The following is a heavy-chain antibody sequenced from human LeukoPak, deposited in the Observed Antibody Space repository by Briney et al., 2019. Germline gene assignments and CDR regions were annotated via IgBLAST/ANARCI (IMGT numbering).Heavy chain of an antibody. D-gene: IGHD5-24*01. V-gene: IGHV1-46*01. J-gene: IGHJ3*02. CDR2: IKPSGTDT. Sequence: ASVKVSCKTSGYSFTSYNLHWVRQAAGQRLEWMGIIKPSGTDTNYAQQFQGRVIMTTDTSTSTVYMELSSLKSEDTAVYYCARVRDGYNDAYDIWGQGTTVIVSS. CDR1: GYSFTSYN. CDR3: ARVRDGYNDAYDI.